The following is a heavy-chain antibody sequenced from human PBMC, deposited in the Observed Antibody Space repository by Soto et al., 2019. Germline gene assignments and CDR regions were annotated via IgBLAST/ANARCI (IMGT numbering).Heavy chain of an antibody. CDR3: ARTKSGYDSSCFDY. Sequence: QVQLQESGPGLVKPSQTLSLTCTVSGGSISSGGYYWSWIRQHPGKGLEWIGYIYYSGSTYYNPYLTRRATLSVDTSKNQFSLKMSSVTAADTAVYYCARTKSGYDSSCFDYWGQGTLVTVSS. V-gene: IGHV4-31*03. CDR1: GGSISSGGYY. D-gene: IGHD5-12*01. J-gene: IGHJ4*02. CDR2: IYYSGST.